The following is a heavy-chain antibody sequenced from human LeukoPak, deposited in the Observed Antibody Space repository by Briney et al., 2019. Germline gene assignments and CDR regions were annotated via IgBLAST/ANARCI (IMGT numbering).Heavy chain of an antibody. Sequence: ASVKVSCKASGYTFTGYYIYWVRQAPGQGLEWMGWINPNSGGTNYAQKLQGRVTMTRDTSISTAYMELSRLRSDDSAVYYCASGYSRDWGILDIWGQGTTVTVSS. CDR3: ASGYSRDWGILDI. CDR2: INPNSGGT. V-gene: IGHV1-2*02. CDR1: GYTFTGYY. J-gene: IGHJ6*02. D-gene: IGHD6-19*01.